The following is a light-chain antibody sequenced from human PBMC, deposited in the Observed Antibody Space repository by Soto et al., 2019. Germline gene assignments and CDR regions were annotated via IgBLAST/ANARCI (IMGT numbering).Light chain of an antibody. CDR3: QQRINWPLT. Sequence: IVLTQSPATLSLSPGERATLSCRAGQSVGTSLAWFQQKPGQAPRLLIYGASNRATGIPARFSGSGSGTDFTLTISSLETEDFAVYYCQQRINWPLTFGPGTKVDIK. CDR1: QSVGTS. CDR2: GAS. J-gene: IGKJ3*01. V-gene: IGKV3-11*01.